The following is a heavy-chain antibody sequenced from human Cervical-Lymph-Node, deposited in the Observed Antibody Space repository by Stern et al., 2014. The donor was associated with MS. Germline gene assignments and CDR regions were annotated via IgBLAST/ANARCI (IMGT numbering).Heavy chain of an antibody. CDR2: IHFNGGST. CDR3: ARAFCTGGVCYSFPFYGMDV. Sequence: EVQLEESGGGVVRPGGSLRLSCAASGFIFDDYGMSWVRQVPGKGPGWVSAIHFNGGSTDYAASVKGRFTISRDNAKKSLYLRMNSLRVEDTAVYHCARAFCTGGVCYSFPFYGMDVWGQGTTVTVSS. J-gene: IGHJ6*02. D-gene: IGHD2-8*02. CDR1: GFIFDDYG. V-gene: IGHV3-20*01.